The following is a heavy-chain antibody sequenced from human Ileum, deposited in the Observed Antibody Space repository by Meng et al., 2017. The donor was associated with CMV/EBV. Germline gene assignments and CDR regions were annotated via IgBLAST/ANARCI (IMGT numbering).Heavy chain of an antibody. J-gene: IGHJ4*02. Sequence: KASGGTFSSYAISWVRQAPGQGLEWMGGIIPIFGTANYAQKFQGRVTITTDESTSTAYMEPSSLRSEDTAVYYCARESKLSIVTLFDYWGQGTLVTVSS. V-gene: IGHV1-69*05. CDR2: IIPIFGTA. CDR1: GGTFSSYA. D-gene: IGHD1-26*01. CDR3: ARESKLSIVTLFDY.